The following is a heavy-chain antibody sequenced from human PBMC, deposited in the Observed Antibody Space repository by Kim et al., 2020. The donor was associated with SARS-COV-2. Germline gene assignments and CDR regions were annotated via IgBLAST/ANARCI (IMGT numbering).Heavy chain of an antibody. J-gene: IGHJ6*02. CDR3: AKSYYGMDV. CDR2: ISYDGSNK. V-gene: IGHV3-30*18. CDR1: GFTFSSYG. Sequence: GGSLRLSCAASGFTFSSYGMHWVRQAPGKGLEWVAVISYDGSNKYYADSVKGRFTISRDNSKNTLYLQMNSLRAEDTAVYYCAKSYYGMDVWGQGTTVTVSS.